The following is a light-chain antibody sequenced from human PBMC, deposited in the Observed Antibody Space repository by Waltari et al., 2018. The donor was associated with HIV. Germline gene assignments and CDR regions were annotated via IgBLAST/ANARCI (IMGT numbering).Light chain of an antibody. CDR1: SLGRHN. CDR3: NSLDSSSNHYV. J-gene: IGLJ1*01. CDR2: GKN. V-gene: IGLV3-19*01. Sequence: SELSHSPAVSVAFGQTSRIACQAKSLGRHNVSWYPPKPGQAPVLVIYGKNNRPSGIPDPVSGSSSRKTASLTITGAQAEDEADYYCNSLDSSSNHYVFGTGTKLTGL.